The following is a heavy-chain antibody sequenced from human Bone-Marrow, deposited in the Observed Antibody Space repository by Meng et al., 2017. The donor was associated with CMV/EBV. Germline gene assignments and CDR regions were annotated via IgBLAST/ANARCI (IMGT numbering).Heavy chain of an antibody. CDR1: VGSISSYA. CDR3: ARDGVRGLTGEMAD. V-gene: IGHV1-69*05. D-gene: IGHD7-27*01. Sequence: SVGSISSYAISAVQQAPGKGLEWLGGILPIFGTANYAQKFQGRVTITTDESTSTAYMELSSLKSEDTAVYYCARDGVRGLTGEMADWGQGTLVTVSS. CDR2: ILPIFGTA. J-gene: IGHJ4*02.